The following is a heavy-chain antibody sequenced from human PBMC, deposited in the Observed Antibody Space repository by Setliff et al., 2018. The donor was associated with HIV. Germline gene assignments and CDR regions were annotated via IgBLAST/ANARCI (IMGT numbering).Heavy chain of an antibody. D-gene: IGHD3-22*01. V-gene: IGHV1-8*01. Sequence: ASVKVSCKPSEYSFTSYDINWVRQATGQGLEWMGWLNPNSHNTGYAQRFEGSVTMTWDTSISTAYMELNDVKFEDTAIYYCARARTDYYDRRRRSHYYIDVWARGATVTVSS. CDR1: EYSFTSYD. CDR2: LNPNSHNT. CDR3: ARARTDYYDRRRRSHYYIDV. J-gene: IGHJ6*03.